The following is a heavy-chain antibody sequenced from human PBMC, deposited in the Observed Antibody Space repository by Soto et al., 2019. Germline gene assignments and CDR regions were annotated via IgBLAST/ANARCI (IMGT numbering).Heavy chain of an antibody. J-gene: IGHJ5*02. CDR3: ASLLGAPNWFGP. CDR2: ISAYNGKT. CDR1: GYTFTSYG. D-gene: IGHD3-10*01. Sequence: QVQLVQSAAEVKKPGASVKVSCKASGYTFTSYGISWVRQAPGQGLECMGWISAYNGKTNYAQKLQGGVTMTPDPSTSTAYMELRSLRSDDTAMYYCASLLGAPNWFGPWGQGPLVTVSS. V-gene: IGHV1-18*01.